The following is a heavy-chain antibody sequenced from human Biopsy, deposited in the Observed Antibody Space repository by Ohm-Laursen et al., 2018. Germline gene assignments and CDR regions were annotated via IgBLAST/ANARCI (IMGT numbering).Heavy chain of an antibody. CDR3: ARDQRGPSLLEAKLTPNYFDY. CDR1: GFTLSYYS. Sequence: SLRLSCAASGFTLSYYSMTWVCQAPGKGLEWVSSIRSGGDYMFYADSVKGRFTISRDNAKNSLYLQMNSLRAEDTAVYYCARDQRGPSLLEAKLTPNYFDYWGRGSLVTVSS. J-gene: IGHJ4*02. D-gene: IGHD1-1*01. V-gene: IGHV3-21*01. CDR2: IRSGGDYM.